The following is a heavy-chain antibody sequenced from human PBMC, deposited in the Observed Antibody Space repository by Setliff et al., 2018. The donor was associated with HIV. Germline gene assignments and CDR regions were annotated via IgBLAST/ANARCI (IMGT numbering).Heavy chain of an antibody. CDR1: GGSFSGYY. V-gene: IGHV4-34*01. CDR2: INHSGST. CDR3: AREAAAFGYSYMDV. D-gene: IGHD6-13*01. Sequence: SETLSLTCAVYGGSFSGYYWSWIRQPPGKGLEWIGEINHSGSTNYNPSLKSRVTISIDTSKNQFSLNLSSVTAADTAVYYCAREAAAFGYSYMDVWGKGTTVTVS. J-gene: IGHJ6*03.